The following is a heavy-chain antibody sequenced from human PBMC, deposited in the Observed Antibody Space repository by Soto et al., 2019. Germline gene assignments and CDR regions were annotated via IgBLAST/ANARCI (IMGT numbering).Heavy chain of an antibody. CDR1: RYSLSTRD. CDR2: ISTHSGDT. J-gene: IGHJ4*01. Sequence: ASVKVPCKASRYSLSTRDISWLRTSPGKGLEWVGGISTHSGDTIYPQNLQGRVTMTTEPATSTARRELKSPRSADTAVYYWARDDLKRGAKYCGYWGQ. CDR3: ARDDLKRGAKYCGY. V-gene: IGHV1-18*01. D-gene: IGHD2-21*01.